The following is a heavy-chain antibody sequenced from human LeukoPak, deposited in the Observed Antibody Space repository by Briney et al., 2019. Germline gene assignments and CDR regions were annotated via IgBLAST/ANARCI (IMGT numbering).Heavy chain of an antibody. J-gene: IGHJ4*02. Sequence: PGGALRLSCAPSRFTFSDFYMSWIRQAPGKGLEWISYISSSGSSIYYADSVRGRFTISRDNAKNSLYLQMNTLRAEDTAVYYCARDLSTSSEDWWDYWGQGTLVTVSS. V-gene: IGHV3-11*01. CDR3: ARDLSTSSEDWWDY. CDR1: RFTFSDFY. CDR2: ISSSGSSI. D-gene: IGHD6-13*01.